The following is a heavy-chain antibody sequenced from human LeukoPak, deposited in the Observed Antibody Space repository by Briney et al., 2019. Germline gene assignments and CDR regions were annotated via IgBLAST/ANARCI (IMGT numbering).Heavy chain of an antibody. J-gene: IGHJ4*02. CDR2: LYSSGTT. CDR1: GDSISSGSYY. V-gene: IGHV4-61*02. CDR3: ARVKWELLAGPFEY. D-gene: IGHD1-26*01. Sequence: SQTLSLTCTASGDSISSGSYYRSWIRQPAGEGLECIGRLYSSGTTNYNPSLKRRVSMSVDTSKNQFSLLLSSVTAADTAVYYCARVKWELLAGPFEYWGQGTLVTVSS.